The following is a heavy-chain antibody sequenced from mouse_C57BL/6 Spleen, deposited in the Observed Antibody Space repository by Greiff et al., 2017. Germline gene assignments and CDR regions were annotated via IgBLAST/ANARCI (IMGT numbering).Heavy chain of an antibody. CDR1: GYTFTSYW. V-gene: IGHV1-64*01. CDR3: ARGKDSSGSAWFAC. CDR2: IHPNSGST. J-gene: IGHJ3*01. Sequence: VQLQQPGAELVKPGASVKLSCKASGYTFTSYWMHWVKQRPGQGLEWIGMIHPNSGSTNYNEKFKSKATLTVDKSSSTAYMQLSSLTSEDSAVYYWARGKDSSGSAWFACWGQGTLVTVSA. D-gene: IGHD3-2*02.